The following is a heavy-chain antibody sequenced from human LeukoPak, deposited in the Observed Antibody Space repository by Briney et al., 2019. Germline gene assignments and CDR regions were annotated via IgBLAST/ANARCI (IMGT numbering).Heavy chain of an antibody. J-gene: IGHJ1*01. CDR3: ARGLRGVVRGPQYFQH. CDR1: GGSFSGYY. Sequence: SETLSLTCAVYGGSFSGYYWSWIRQPPGKGLEWIGEINHSGSTNYYPSLKSRVTISVDTSKNQFSLKLSSVTAADTAVYYCARGLRGVVRGPQYFQHWGQGTLVTVSS. V-gene: IGHV4-34*01. CDR2: INHSGST. D-gene: IGHD3-10*01.